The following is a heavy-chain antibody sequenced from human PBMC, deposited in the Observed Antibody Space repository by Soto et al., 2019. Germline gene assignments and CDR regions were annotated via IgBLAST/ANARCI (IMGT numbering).Heavy chain of an antibody. CDR2: ISWNSGNI. V-gene: IGHV3-9*01. CDR3: ARVPYTNFGGYYYRMDV. Sequence: DVQLVESGGGLVQPGMSLRLSCAVSGFTFDDYAMHWVRQAPGKGLEWVSGISWNSGNIDYSDSVKGRLIVSRDNAKYSLYLQMNSLRPEDTALYYCARVPYTNFGGYYYRMDVWGQGTTVTVSS. J-gene: IGHJ6*02. D-gene: IGHD4-4*01. CDR1: GFTFDDYA.